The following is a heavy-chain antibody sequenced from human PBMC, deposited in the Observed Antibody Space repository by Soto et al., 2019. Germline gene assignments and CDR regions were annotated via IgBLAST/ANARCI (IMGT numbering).Heavy chain of an antibody. D-gene: IGHD1-7*01. Sequence: SETLSLTFNVSGGSINSGQSSWNWIRQLPGKGPEWIGYVYYSGSTYYKPSLKSRMSITLYKPKNQFSLKLRSMTAADSAVYFCARGRTTLLPHDFDLWGPGALVTVSS. J-gene: IGHJ4*02. CDR2: VYYSGST. V-gene: IGHV4-31*02. CDR3: ARGRTTLLPHDFDL. CDR1: GGSINSGQSS.